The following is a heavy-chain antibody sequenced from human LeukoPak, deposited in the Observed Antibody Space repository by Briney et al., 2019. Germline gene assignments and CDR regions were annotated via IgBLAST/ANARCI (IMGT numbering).Heavy chain of an antibody. J-gene: IGHJ4*02. CDR1: GYTFTSYD. CDR2: MNPNSGNT. Sequence: ASVKVSCKASGYTFTSYDINWVRQATGQGLEWMGWMNPNSGNTGYAQKFQGRVTMTRNTSISTAYMELSSLRSEGTAVYYCARDHRSYYDSSGYSTFDYWGQGTLVTVSS. D-gene: IGHD3-22*01. CDR3: ARDHRSYYDSSGYSTFDY. V-gene: IGHV1-8*01.